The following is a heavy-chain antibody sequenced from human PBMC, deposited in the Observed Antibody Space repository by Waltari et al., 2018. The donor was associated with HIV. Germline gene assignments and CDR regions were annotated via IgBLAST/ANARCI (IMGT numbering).Heavy chain of an antibody. CDR2: IKRDGSDK. D-gene: IGHD3-10*01. J-gene: IGHJ4*02. V-gene: IGHV3-7*01. CDR3: ARGRGYYFGSPYYFDS. Sequence: EVQVVESGGALVQPGGSLRLSCEASGFTFDDYCMTWVRQAPGKGVVWVASIKRDGSDKAYVDSVKGRFSVSRDNAKSSLYLQMSSLRVEDTALYFCARGRGYYFGSPYYFDSWGQGTLVTVSS. CDR1: GFTFDDYC.